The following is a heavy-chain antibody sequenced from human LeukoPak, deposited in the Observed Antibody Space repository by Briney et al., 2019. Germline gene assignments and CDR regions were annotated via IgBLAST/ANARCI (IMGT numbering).Heavy chain of an antibody. V-gene: IGHV4-59*01. D-gene: IGHD4-17*01. CDR3: ARDRYGDPFDY. CDR1: GASISSYY. J-gene: IGHJ4*02. Sequence: SETLSLTCTVSGASISSYYWSWIRQPPGKGLEWIGYIYYTGSTNYNPSLKSRVTISVGTSKNQFSLKLSSVTAADTAVYYCARDRYGDPFDYWGQGALVTVSS. CDR2: IYYTGST.